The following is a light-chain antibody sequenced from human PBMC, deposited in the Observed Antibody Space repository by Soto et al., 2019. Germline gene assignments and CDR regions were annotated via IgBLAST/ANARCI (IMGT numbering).Light chain of an antibody. CDR2: AAS. J-gene: IGKJ1*01. V-gene: IGKV1-8*01. CDR3: QQSYSYPRT. Sequence: AIRMTQSPSSFSASTGDRVTITCRASQGMSSYLAWYQQKPGKAPKLLIYAASTLQSGVPSRFSGSGSGTDFTLTISCLQSDDFATYYCQQSYSYPRTFGRGPKVEIK. CDR1: QGMSSY.